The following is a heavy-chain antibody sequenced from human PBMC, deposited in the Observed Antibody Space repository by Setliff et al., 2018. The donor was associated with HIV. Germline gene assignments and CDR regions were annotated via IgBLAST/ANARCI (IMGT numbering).Heavy chain of an antibody. CDR3: VTGSAARPFDY. CDR2: VNPNRGNT. J-gene: IGHJ4*02. Sequence: ASVKVSCKASGYIFMNNDISWVRQAPGQGLEWVGWVNPNRGNTGFAQKFQGRLTITRDTSKSTVYMELSSLRSEDTGVYYYVTGSAARPFDYWGQGTLVTVSS. V-gene: IGHV1-8*03. CDR1: GYIFMNND. D-gene: IGHD6-6*01.